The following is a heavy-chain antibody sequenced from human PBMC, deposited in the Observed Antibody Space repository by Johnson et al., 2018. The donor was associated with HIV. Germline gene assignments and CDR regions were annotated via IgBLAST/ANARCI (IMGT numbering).Heavy chain of an antibody. V-gene: IGHV3-7*03. J-gene: IGHJ3*02. Sequence: VQLVESGGGLVQPGGSLRLSCAASGFTFSSYWMSWVRQAPGKGLEWVANIKLDGSEKYYVDSVRGQFTISRDNAKNSLYLQMNSLRAEDTALYYCARYSGSYYTIAFDIWGQGTMVTVSS. D-gene: IGHD1-26*01. CDR3: ARYSGSYYTIAFDI. CDR2: IKLDGSEK. CDR1: GFTFSSYW.